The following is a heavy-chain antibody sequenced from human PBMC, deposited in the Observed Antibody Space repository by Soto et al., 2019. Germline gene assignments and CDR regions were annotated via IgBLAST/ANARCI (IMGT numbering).Heavy chain of an antibody. V-gene: IGHV1-24*01. CDR2: FDPEDGET. J-gene: IGHJ1*01. D-gene: IGHD3-22*01. Sequence: ASVKVSCKVSGYTLTELSMHWVRQAPGKGLEWMGGFDPEDGETIYAQKFQGRVTVTEDTSTDTAYMELSSLRSEDTAVYYCATGGYYDSSGYYFQHWGQGTLVTVSS. CDR3: ATGGYYDSSGYYFQH. CDR1: GYTLTELS.